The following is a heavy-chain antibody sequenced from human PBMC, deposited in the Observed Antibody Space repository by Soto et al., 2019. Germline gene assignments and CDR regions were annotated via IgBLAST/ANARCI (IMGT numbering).Heavy chain of an antibody. D-gene: IGHD5-12*01. CDR1: GCTINSSDYF. Sequence: PSETLSLTCRFSGCTINSSDYFWSWIRQPPGKGREWIGSIFYTGSTYYNPSLKSRASMSMYTSKNLFPLRLSSLTAADTAVYLCAKVKATLFRHYYFDYGGQGTRVTVSS. CDR2: IFYTGST. J-gene: IGHJ4*02. CDR3: AKVKATLFRHYYFDY. V-gene: IGHV4-30-4*08.